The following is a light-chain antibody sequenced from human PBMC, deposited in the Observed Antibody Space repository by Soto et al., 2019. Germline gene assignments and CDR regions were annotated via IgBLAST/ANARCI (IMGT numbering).Light chain of an antibody. CDR1: SSDVGNYNL. V-gene: IGLV2-23*02. J-gene: IGLJ2*01. CDR2: EDI. Sequence: QSALTQPASVSGSPGQSITISCTGTSSDVGNYNLVSWYQLHPGKAPKLLIYEDIKRPSGVSNRFSGSKSGNTASLTISGLQAEDEADYYCCSYAGSSTFVVFGGGTQLTVL. CDR3: CSYAGSSTFVV.